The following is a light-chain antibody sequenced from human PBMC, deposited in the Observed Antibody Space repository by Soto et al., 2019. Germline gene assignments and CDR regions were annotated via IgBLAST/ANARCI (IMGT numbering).Light chain of an antibody. CDR1: QSVSGY. CDR3: QQYGTSPRT. Sequence: VMTQSTGTVSVFPGETVTLSCRASQSVSGYLDWFHQKPGQAPRLVLLRIFTRAIGVPDRFSGSGSETDFTLTISRLEPEDFAVYYCQQYGTSPRTFGQGTKVDNK. J-gene: IGKJ1*01. CDR2: RIF. V-gene: IGKV3-20*01.